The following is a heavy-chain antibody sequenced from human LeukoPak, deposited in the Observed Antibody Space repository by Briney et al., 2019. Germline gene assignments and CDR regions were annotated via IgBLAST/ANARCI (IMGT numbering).Heavy chain of an antibody. J-gene: IGHJ4*02. Sequence: SETLSLTCTVSGGSISSYYWSWIRQPPGKGLEWIGYIYYSGSTNYNPSLKSRVTISVDTSKNQFSLKLSSVTAADTAVYYCARQIGNYYDSSGYYEYFDYWGQGTLVTVSS. CDR2: IYYSGST. V-gene: IGHV4-59*01. CDR3: ARQIGNYYDSSGYYEYFDY. CDR1: GGSISSYY. D-gene: IGHD3-22*01.